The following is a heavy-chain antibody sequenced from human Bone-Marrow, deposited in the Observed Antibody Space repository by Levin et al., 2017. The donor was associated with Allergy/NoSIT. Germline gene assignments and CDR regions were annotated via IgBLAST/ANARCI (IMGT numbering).Heavy chain of an antibody. V-gene: IGHV4-39*01. CDR1: SGSVRSSNYY. CDR3: ARHVYFYDRSGFFFDF. D-gene: IGHD3-22*01. CDR2: VFFSGTT. Sequence: SQTLSLPCTVSSGSVRSSNYYWGWVRQPPGKGLEWIGSVFFSGTTSYNPSLKSRVTMSVDTSKNQLSLKLTSVTAADSAAYYCARHVYFYDRSGFFFDFWGRGTVVTVSS. J-gene: IGHJ4*02.